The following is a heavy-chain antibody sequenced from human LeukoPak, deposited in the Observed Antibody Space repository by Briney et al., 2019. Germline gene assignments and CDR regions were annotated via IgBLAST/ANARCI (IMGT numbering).Heavy chain of an antibody. V-gene: IGHV3-66*01. Sequence: GGSLRLSCAASGFTVSSNYMSWVRQAPGKGLEWVSVIYSGGSTYYADSVKGRFSISRDNSKNTLYLQMNSLRAEDTAVYYCACDSSPEAFDIWGQGTMVTVSS. J-gene: IGHJ3*02. CDR3: ACDSSPEAFDI. CDR1: GFTVSSNY. CDR2: IYSGGST. D-gene: IGHD2-2*01.